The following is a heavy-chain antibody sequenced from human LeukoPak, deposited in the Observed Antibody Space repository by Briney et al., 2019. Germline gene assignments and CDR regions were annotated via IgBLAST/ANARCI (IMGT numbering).Heavy chain of an antibody. CDR1: GYTLTESS. Sequence: ASVKVSCKVSGYTLTESSMHWVRPAPGKGLEWMGGFDPEDGETIYAQKFQGRVTMTEDTSTDTAYMELSSLRSEDTAVYYCATFNWVRVAGTDWGQGTLVTVSS. CDR2: FDPEDGET. V-gene: IGHV1-24*01. CDR3: ATFNWVRVAGTD. D-gene: IGHD6-19*01. J-gene: IGHJ4*02.